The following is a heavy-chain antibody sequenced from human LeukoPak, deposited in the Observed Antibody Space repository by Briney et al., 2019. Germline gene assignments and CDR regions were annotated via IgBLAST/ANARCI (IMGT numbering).Heavy chain of an antibody. CDR2: IYTSGST. J-gene: IGHJ4*02. Sequence: SETLSLTCTVSGGSISSGSYYWSWIRQPAGKGLEWIGRIYTSGSTNYNPSLKSRVTISVDTSKNQFSLKLSSVTAADTAVYYCAREGLDHYYFDYWGQGTLVTVSS. V-gene: IGHV4-61*02. CDR3: AREGLDHYYFDY. CDR1: GGSISSGSYY.